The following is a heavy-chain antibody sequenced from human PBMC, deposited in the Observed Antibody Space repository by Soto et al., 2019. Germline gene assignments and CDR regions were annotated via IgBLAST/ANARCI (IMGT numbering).Heavy chain of an antibody. CDR3: AGGQDVLRFLEWFRYYYGMDV. Sequence: SVKVSCKASGGTSSSYAISWVRQAPGQGLEWMGGIIPIFGTANYAQKFQGRVTITADESTSTAYMELSSLRSEDTAVYYCAGGQDVLRFLEWFRYYYGMDVWGQGTTVTVSS. V-gene: IGHV1-69*13. CDR2: IIPIFGTA. CDR1: GGTSSSYA. D-gene: IGHD3-3*01. J-gene: IGHJ6*02.